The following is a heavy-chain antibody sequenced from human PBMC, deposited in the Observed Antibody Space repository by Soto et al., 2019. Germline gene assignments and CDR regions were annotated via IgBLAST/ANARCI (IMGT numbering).Heavy chain of an antibody. CDR3: ARGALRYFDSLQLRNNWFDP. D-gene: IGHD3-9*01. Sequence: ASVKVSCKASGYTFTSYDINWVRQATGQGLEWMGWMNPNSGNTGYAQKFQGRVTMTRNTSISTAYMELSSLRSEDTAVYYCARGALRYFDSLQLRNNWFDPWGQGTLVTVSS. CDR1: GYTFTSYD. CDR2: MNPNSGNT. V-gene: IGHV1-8*01. J-gene: IGHJ5*02.